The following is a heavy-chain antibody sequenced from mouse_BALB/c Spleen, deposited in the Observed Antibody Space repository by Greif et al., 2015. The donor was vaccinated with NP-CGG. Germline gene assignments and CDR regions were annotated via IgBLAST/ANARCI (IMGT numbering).Heavy chain of an antibody. CDR2: INPSTGYT. Sequence: LQQSGAELAKPGASVKMSCKASGYTFTSYWMHWVKQRPGQGLEWIGYINPSTGYTEYNQKFKDKATLTADKSSSTAYMQLSSLTSEDSAVYYCARKDYGSSYGFAYWGQGTLVTVSA. CDR1: GYTFTSYW. J-gene: IGHJ3*01. D-gene: IGHD1-1*01. V-gene: IGHV1-7*01. CDR3: ARKDYGSSYGFAY.